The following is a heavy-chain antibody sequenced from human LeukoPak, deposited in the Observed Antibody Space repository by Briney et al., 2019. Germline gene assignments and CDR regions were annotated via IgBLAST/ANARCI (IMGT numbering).Heavy chain of an antibody. Sequence: GESLKISCKGSGYSFPSYWITWVRQMPGKGLEWMGRIAPSDSYTSYSPSSQGHVTISADKSISTAYLQWSSLKASDTAMYYCARALVGATTDWFDPWGQGTLVTVSS. CDR1: GYSFPSYW. J-gene: IGHJ5*02. CDR2: IAPSDSYT. D-gene: IGHD1-26*01. CDR3: ARALVGATTDWFDP. V-gene: IGHV5-10-1*01.